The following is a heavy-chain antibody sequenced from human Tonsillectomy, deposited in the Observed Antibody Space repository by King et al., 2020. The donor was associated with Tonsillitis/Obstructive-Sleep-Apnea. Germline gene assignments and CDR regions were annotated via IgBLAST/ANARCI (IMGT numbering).Heavy chain of an antibody. D-gene: IGHD6-6*01. CDR2: ISYDGSNK. J-gene: IGHJ6*02. CDR3: AKELDDSSPSGDYYYYYGMDV. Sequence: VQLVESGGGVVQPGRSLRLSCAASGFTFSSYGMHWVRQAPGKGLEWVAVISYDGSNKYYADSVKGRFTISRDNSKNTLYLQMNSLRAEDTAVYYCAKELDDSSPSGDYYYYYGMDVWGQGTTVTVSS. V-gene: IGHV3-30*18. CDR1: GFTFSSYG.